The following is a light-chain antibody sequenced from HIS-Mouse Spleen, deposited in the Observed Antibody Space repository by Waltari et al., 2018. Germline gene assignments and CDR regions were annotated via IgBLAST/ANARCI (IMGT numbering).Light chain of an antibody. J-gene: IGKJ2*01. V-gene: IGKV1-33*01. CDR2: DAS. CDR1: QDISNN. CDR3: QQYDNLPMYT. Sequence: DIQMTQSPSSLSASVGDRVTITCQASQDISNNLNWYQQKPGKAPKHLIYDASNLETGVPSRFIGSGSGTDFTFTISSLQPEDIATYYCQQYDNLPMYTFGQGTKLEIK.